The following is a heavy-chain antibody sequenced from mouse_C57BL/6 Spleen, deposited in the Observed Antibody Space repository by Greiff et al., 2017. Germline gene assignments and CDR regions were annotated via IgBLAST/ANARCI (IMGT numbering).Heavy chain of an antibody. CDR3: ARDGRLLSPMDY. D-gene: IGHD2-10*01. Sequence: EVKLMESGGGLVKPGGSLKLSCAASGFTFSSYAMSWVRQTPEKRLEWVATISDGGSYTYYPDNVKGRFTISRDNAKNNLYLQMSHLKSEDTAMYYCARDGRLLSPMDYWGQGTSVTVSS. J-gene: IGHJ4*01. CDR2: ISDGGSYT. CDR1: GFTFSSYA. V-gene: IGHV5-4*01.